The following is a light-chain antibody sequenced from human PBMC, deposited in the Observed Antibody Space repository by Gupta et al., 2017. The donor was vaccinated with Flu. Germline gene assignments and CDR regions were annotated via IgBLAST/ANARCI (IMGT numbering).Light chain of an antibody. Sequence: QSAPTQPASVSGSPGQSITISCTGTSSDVGGYNYVSWYQQHPGKAPKLMIYEVSNRPAGVSSRFSGSKSGNTASLTISGLEAEDDADYYCSSYTSSSTWVFGGGTKLTVL. CDR2: EVS. V-gene: IGLV2-14*01. J-gene: IGLJ3*02. CDR3: SSYTSSSTWV. CDR1: SSDVGGYNY.